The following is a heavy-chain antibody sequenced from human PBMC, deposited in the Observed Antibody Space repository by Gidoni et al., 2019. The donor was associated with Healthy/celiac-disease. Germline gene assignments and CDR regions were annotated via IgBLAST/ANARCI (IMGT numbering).Heavy chain of an antibody. Sequence: EVQLLESGGGLVQPGGSLRLSCAASGFTFSSYAMRWVRQAPGKGLEWVSAISGSGGSTYYADSVKGRFTISRDNSKNTLYRQMNSLRAEDTAVYYCAKGSCSSTSCYKRGNWFDPWGQGTLVTVSS. CDR1: GFTFSSYA. D-gene: IGHD2-2*02. CDR2: ISGSGGST. V-gene: IGHV3-23*01. J-gene: IGHJ5*02. CDR3: AKGSCSSTSCYKRGNWFDP.